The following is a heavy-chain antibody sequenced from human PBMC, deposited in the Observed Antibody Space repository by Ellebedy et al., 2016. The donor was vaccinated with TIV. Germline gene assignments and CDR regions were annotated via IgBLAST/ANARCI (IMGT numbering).Heavy chain of an antibody. CDR3: ARTASLRHYDSGKYGMDV. Sequence: GESLKISCAASGFTLSSYWMSCVRQAPGKGLEWVANMKQDGSEKYYVESVKGRFTISRDNSKNTLYLQMNSLRAEDTAVYYCARTASLRHYDSGKYGMDVWGQGTTVTVSS. CDR1: GFTLSSYW. CDR2: MKQDGSEK. J-gene: IGHJ6*02. V-gene: IGHV3-7*01. D-gene: IGHD3-10*01.